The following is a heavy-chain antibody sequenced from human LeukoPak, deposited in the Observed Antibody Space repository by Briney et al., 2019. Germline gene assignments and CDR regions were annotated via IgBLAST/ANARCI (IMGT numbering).Heavy chain of an antibody. Sequence: GRSLRLSCAASGFTFSSYAMNWVRQAPGKGLEWVAVISYDGSNEYYADSVKGRFTISRDNAKNSLYLQMNSLRAEDTAVYYCAELGITMIGGVWGKGTTVTISS. CDR3: AELGITMIGGV. CDR2: ISYDGSNE. CDR1: GFTFSSYA. J-gene: IGHJ6*04. V-gene: IGHV3-30*04. D-gene: IGHD3-10*02.